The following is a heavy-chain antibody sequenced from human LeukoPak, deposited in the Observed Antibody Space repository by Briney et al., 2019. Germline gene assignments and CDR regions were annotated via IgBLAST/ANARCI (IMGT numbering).Heavy chain of an antibody. CDR3: AKDRVVFNWNYAYYFDY. V-gene: IGHV3-30*18. D-gene: IGHD1-7*01. CDR2: ISYDGTDK. J-gene: IGHJ4*02. Sequence: GGSLRLSCAASGFTFSDYAMHWVRQAPGKGLEWVAVISYDGTDKYYADSVKGRFTISRDNSKNTLYLQMNSLRAEDTAVYYCAKDRVVFNWNYAYYFDYWGQGTLVTVSS. CDR1: GFTFSDYA.